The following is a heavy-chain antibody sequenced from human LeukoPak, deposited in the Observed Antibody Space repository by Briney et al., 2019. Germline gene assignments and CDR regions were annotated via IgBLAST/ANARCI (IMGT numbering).Heavy chain of an antibody. CDR3: ARERNRPYAYYYGSGSYYVD. CDR1: GGSISSGSYY. CDR2: IYTSGST. J-gene: IGHJ4*02. Sequence: SETLSLTCTVSGGSISSGSYYRSWIRQPAGKGLEWIGRIYTSGSTNCNPSLKSRVTISVDTSKNQFSLKLSSVTAADTAVYYCARERNRPYAYYYGSGSYYVDWGQGTLVTVSS. D-gene: IGHD3-10*01. V-gene: IGHV4-61*02.